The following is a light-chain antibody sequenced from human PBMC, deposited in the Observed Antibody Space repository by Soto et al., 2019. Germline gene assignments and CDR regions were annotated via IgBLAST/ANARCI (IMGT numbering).Light chain of an antibody. CDR1: QRIGGN. CDR3: XXYKSWPYT. CDR2: GAS. Sequence: EIVMTQSXDTLSVSPGERATLSCRASQRIGGNLAWYQQKPGQAPRLLIYGASTRATGIPARFSGSGSGTDFSLTISSLQSEDFAVYXXXXYKSWPYTFGQGTKLEIK. J-gene: IGKJ2*01. V-gene: IGKV3-15*01.